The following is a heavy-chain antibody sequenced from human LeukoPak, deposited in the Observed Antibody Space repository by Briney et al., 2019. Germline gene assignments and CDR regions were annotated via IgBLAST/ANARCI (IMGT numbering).Heavy chain of an antibody. J-gene: IGHJ4*02. D-gene: IGHD6-19*01. CDR3: ARGIGAVAGKHLDY. CDR1: GFTFSSYE. CDR2: ISSSGSTI. Sequence: QPGSSLVLSCAASGFTFSSYEMTWVRRAPGKGLEGVSYISSSGSTIYYADSVKGRFTIYSYNAKNSLYLQMNSLRAEDTAVYYCARGIGAVAGKHLDYWGQGTLVTVSS. V-gene: IGHV3-48*03.